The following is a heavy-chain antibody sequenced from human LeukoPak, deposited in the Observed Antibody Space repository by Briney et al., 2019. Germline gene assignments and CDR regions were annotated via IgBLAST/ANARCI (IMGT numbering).Heavy chain of an antibody. CDR1: GGTFSSYA. CDR3: ASVRVVPAAVGFHYYGMDV. D-gene: IGHD2-2*01. J-gene: IGHJ6*02. V-gene: IGHV1-69*04. Sequence: SVKVSCKASGGTFSSYAISWVRQAPGQGLEWMGRIIPIFGIANYAQKFQGRVTITADKSTSTAYMELSSLRSEDTAVYYCASVRVVPAAVGFHYYGMDVWGQGTTVTVSS. CDR2: IIPIFGIA.